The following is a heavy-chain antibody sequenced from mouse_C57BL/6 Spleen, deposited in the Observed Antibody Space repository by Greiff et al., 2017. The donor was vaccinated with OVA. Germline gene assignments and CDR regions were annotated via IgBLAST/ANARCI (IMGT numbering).Heavy chain of an antibody. CDR2: INPSNGGT. CDR1: GYTFTSYW. CDR3: AREGYYYGEWFAY. J-gene: IGHJ3*01. V-gene: IGHV1-53*01. Sequence: QVQLKQPGTELVKPGASVKLSCKASGYTFTSYWMHWVKQRPGQGLEWIGNINPSNGGTNYNEKFKSKATLTVDKSSSTAYMQLSSLTSEDSAVYYCAREGYYYGEWFAYWGQGTLVTVSA. D-gene: IGHD1-1*01.